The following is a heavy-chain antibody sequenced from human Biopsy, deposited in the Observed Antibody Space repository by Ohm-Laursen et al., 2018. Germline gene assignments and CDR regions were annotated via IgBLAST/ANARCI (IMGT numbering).Heavy chain of an antibody. Sequence: SETLSLTCTVSDDSIRNFYWTWIRQPPGQGLEWIGHASYRGYTNYNPSLKSRVTIPVDTSKNHFSLNLRSVTAADTAVYSCARLGNFWNAEDGLDLWGLGTMVTVSS. J-gene: IGHJ3*01. CDR3: ARLGNFWNAEDGLDL. CDR1: DDSIRNFY. V-gene: IGHV4-59*08. CDR2: ASYRGYT. D-gene: IGHD3-3*01.